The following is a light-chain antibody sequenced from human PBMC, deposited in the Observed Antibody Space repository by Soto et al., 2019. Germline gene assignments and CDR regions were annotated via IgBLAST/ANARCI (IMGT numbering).Light chain of an antibody. Sequence: QSALTQPASVSGSPGQSITISCAGTMRDVGAYNLVSWYQQHPGRAPQLIIYEVRNRPSGISFRFSGSKSGNTASLTISGRQAEDEADYYCSSYTSKSSLIFGGGTKLTVL. J-gene: IGLJ2*01. CDR3: SSYTSKSSLI. CDR1: MRDVGAYNL. CDR2: EVR. V-gene: IGLV2-14*01.